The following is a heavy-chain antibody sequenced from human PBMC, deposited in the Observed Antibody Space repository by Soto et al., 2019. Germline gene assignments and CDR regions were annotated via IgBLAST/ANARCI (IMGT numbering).Heavy chain of an antibody. V-gene: IGHV1-8*01. J-gene: IGHJ4*02. Sequence: ASVKVSCKASGYTFTSYDINWVRQATGQGLEWMGWMNPNSGNTGYAQKFQGRVTMTRNTSISTAYMELSSLRSEDTAVYYCARGAWGTGTTEVDYWGQGTLVTVSS. CDR3: ARGAWGTGTTEVDY. D-gene: IGHD1-1*01. CDR2: MNPNSGNT. CDR1: GYTFTSYD.